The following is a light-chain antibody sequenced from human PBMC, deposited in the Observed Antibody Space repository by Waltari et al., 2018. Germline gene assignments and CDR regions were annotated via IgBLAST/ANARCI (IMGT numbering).Light chain of an antibody. Sequence: QSVLTQPPSASGTTGQRITVPCSGGSPNIGTNYVNWYQQLPGTAPKLLISWNNQLPSAVPDRFSGSKSGTSASLAISGLQSEDEADYFCAAWDDKLKAWLFGGGTKVTVL. CDR1: SPNIGTNY. J-gene: IGLJ3*02. CDR3: AAWDDKLKAWL. CDR2: WNN. V-gene: IGLV1-47*01.